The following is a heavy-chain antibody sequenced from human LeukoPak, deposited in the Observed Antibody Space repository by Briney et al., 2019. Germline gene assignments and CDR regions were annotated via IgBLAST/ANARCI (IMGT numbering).Heavy chain of an antibody. CDR2: ISGSGGST. V-gene: IGHV3-23*01. D-gene: IGHD4/OR15-4a*01. CDR3: AKSGLSRFDY. CDR1: GFTFSSYG. Sequence: GGTLRLSCAASGFTFSSYGMSWVRQAPGKGLEWVSAISGSGGSTYYADSVKGRFTISRDNSKNTLYLQMNSLRAEDTAVYYCAKSGLSRFDYWGRGTVVTVSS. J-gene: IGHJ4*02.